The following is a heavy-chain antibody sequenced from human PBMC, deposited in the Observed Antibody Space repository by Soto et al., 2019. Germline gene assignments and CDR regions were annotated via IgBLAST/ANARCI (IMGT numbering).Heavy chain of an antibody. CDR2: INSDGSST. V-gene: IGHV3-74*01. CDR1: GFTFSSYW. CDR3: ASLPVDTAIGRAIDY. J-gene: IGHJ4*02. D-gene: IGHD5-18*01. Sequence: GGSLRLSCAASGFTFSSYWMHWVRQAPGKGLVWVSRINSDGSSTSYADSVKGRFTISRDNAKNTLYLQMNSLRAEDTAVYYCASLPVDTAIGRAIDYWGQGTLVTVSS.